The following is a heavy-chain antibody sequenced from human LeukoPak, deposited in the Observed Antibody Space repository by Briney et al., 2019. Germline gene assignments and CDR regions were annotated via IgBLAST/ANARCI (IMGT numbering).Heavy chain of an antibody. V-gene: IGHV3-21*04. CDR2: ISSSGSYI. J-gene: IGHJ4*02. D-gene: IGHD5-12*01. CDR1: GFTFSTYI. CDR3: AKVAGIVATPRMNYFDS. Sequence: GGSLRLSCAASGFTFSTYIMNWVRQAPGKGLEWVSSISSSGSYIYYADSVKGRFTISRDNAKNSLYLQMNSLRAEDTAVYYCAKVAGIVATPRMNYFDSWGQGTLVTVSS.